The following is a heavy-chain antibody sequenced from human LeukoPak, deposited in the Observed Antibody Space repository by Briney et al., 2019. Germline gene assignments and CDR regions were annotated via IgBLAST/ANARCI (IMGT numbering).Heavy chain of an antibody. Sequence: PSETLSLTCAVSDYSISSGYYWGWIRQPPGKGLEWIGNIYHSGSTYYNPSLKSRVTISVDTSKNQFSLKLSSVTAADTAVYYCASLLLQTLFDYWGQGTLVTVSS. D-gene: IGHD2-15*01. CDR2: IYHSGST. CDR3: ASLLLQTLFDY. V-gene: IGHV4-38-2*01. CDR1: DYSISSGYY. J-gene: IGHJ4*02.